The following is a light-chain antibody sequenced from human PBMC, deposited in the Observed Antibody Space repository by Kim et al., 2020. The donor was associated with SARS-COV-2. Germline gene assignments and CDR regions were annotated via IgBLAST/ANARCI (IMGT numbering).Light chain of an antibody. CDR2: AAS. CDR1: QSISRH. Sequence: DIQMTQSPSSLSVSVGDRVTITCRASQSISRHLNWYQQKPGEAPKFLIYAASTLQSGVPSRFSGSGSGTDFTLTISSLQPEDVATYYCQQSYSTPLTFGGGTKVDIK. J-gene: IGKJ4*01. CDR3: QQSYSTPLT. V-gene: IGKV1-39*01.